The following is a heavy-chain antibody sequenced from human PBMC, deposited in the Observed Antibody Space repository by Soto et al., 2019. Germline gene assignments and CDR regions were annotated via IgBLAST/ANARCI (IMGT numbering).Heavy chain of an antibody. Sequence: AASVKVSCKVSGYTLTELSMHWVRQAPGKGLEWMGGFDPEDGETIYAQKFQGRVTMTEDTSTDTAYMELSSLRSEDTAVYYCATDASGLRYFDWFLYWGQGTLVTVSS. CDR3: ATDASGLRYFDWFLY. CDR1: GYTLTELS. D-gene: IGHD3-9*01. V-gene: IGHV1-24*01. CDR2: FDPEDGET. J-gene: IGHJ4*02.